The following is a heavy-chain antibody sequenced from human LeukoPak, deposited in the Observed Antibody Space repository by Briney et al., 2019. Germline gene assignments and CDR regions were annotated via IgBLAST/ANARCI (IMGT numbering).Heavy chain of an antibody. Sequence: SETLSLTCTVSGGSISSYYWSWIRQPPGKGLEWIGYIYYSGSTNYNPSLKSRVTISVDTSKNQFSLKLSSVTAADTAVYYCARDKWRVGYYGSGSWINWFDPWGQGTLVTVSS. CDR2: IYYSGST. CDR3: ARDKWRVGYYGSGSWINWFDP. J-gene: IGHJ5*02. D-gene: IGHD3-10*01. CDR1: GGSISSYY. V-gene: IGHV4-59*01.